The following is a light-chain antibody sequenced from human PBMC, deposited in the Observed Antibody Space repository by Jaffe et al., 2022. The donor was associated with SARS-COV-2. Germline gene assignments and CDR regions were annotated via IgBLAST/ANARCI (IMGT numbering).Light chain of an antibody. Sequence: SYVLTQPPSVSVAPGQTATITCGGDNIGSESVHWYQQKPGQAPVLVLYDDSDRPSGIPERFSGSTSVYTATLTISRVEAGDEAVYFCQVWDNNIVVFGEGTQVTVL. CDR2: DDS. CDR3: QVWDNNIVV. CDR1: NIGSES. V-gene: IGLV3-21*02. J-gene: IGLJ2*01.